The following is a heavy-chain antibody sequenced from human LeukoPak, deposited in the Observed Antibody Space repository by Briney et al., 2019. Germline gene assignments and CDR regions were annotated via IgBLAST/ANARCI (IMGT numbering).Heavy chain of an antibody. CDR1: GGTFSNYV. V-gene: IGHV1-69*13. D-gene: IGHD2-21*01. CDR3: ASDGQVGGVVSALRWLDP. Sequence: SAKVSCKASGGTFSNYVFSWVRQAAGQGLEWMGAIIPLFRISNYAQKFQGRVTITADESASTVYMELSSLKSDDTAVYYCASDGQVGGVVSALRWLDPWGQGTLVTVSS. J-gene: IGHJ5*02. CDR2: IIPLFRIS.